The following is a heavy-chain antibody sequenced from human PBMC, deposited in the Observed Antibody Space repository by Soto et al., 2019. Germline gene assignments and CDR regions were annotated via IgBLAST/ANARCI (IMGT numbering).Heavy chain of an antibody. CDR2: ISYDGSEE. D-gene: IGHD2-8*01. V-gene: IGHV3-30*18. CDR1: GFTFNGYG. CDR3: AKASMVQVS. J-gene: IGHJ5*02. Sequence: PGGSLRLSCAASGFTFNGYGMHWVRQAPGKGLEWVAVISYDGSEEYSADSVKGRFTISRDNSRNMLYLQMNSLRAEDTAVYYCAKASMVQVSWGQGTLVTVSS.